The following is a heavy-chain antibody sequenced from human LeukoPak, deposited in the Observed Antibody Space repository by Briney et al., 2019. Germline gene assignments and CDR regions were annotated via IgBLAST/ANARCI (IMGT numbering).Heavy chain of an antibody. CDR1: GGSISSSNW. D-gene: IGHD6-13*01. J-gene: IGHJ4*02. CDR3: ARGYSSSWYPKTHFDY. V-gene: IGHV4-4*02. CDR2: IYHSGST. Sequence: TSGTLSLTCAVSGGSISSSNWWSWVRQPPGKGLEWIGEIYHSGSTNYNPSLKSRVTISVDKSKNQFSLKLSSVTAADTAVYYCARGYSSSWYPKTHFDYWGQGTLVTVSS.